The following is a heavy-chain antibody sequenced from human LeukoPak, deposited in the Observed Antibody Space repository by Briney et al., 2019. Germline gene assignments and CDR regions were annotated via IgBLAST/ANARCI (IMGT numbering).Heavy chain of an antibody. V-gene: IGHV3-21*06. CDR1: GCVFSGYS. Sequence: GGSLRLSCAASGCVFSGYSITWVRQAPGKGLEWVSYISESSSHTYYVDSVKGRFTISRDNAKNSLYLQMSSLRAEDTGIYYCARDRAVKARIGGMDVWGQGTTVIVSS. D-gene: IGHD3-16*01. CDR3: ARDRAVKARIGGMDV. CDR2: ISESSSHT. J-gene: IGHJ6*02.